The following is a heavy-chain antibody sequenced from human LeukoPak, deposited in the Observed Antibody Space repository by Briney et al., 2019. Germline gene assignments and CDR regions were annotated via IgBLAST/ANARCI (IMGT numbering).Heavy chain of an antibody. D-gene: IGHD3-22*01. CDR1: GFTFSSYA. CDR2: ISGSGGST. Sequence: GGSLRLSCAASGFTFSSYAMSWVRQAPGKGLEWVSAISGSGGSTYYADSVKGRFTISRDNSKNTLYLQMNSLRAEDTAVYYCASLSLGVRYYYDSSGYLAYWGQGTLVTVSS. V-gene: IGHV3-23*01. CDR3: ASLSLGVRYYYDSSGYLAY. J-gene: IGHJ4*02.